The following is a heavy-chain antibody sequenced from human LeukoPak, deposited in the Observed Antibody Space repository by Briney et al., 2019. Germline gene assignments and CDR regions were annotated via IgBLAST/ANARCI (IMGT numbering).Heavy chain of an antibody. Sequence: QPGGSLRLSCAASGFTFSNYWMNWVRLAPGKGLVWVSRINRDGSSTNYADSVKGRFTISRDNAKNTLYLQMNGLRAEDTAVYYCARDTSGPLYWGQGTLVTVSS. CDR2: INRDGSST. D-gene: IGHD6-19*01. V-gene: IGHV3-74*01. CDR1: GFTFSNYW. J-gene: IGHJ4*02. CDR3: ARDTSGPLY.